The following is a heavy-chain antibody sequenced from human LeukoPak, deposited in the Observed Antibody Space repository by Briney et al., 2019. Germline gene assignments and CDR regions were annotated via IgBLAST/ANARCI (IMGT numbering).Heavy chain of an antibody. Sequence: GGSLRLSCAASGFTFSNYSMSWVRQASGKGLEWVANIRQDGSEKYYVDSVKGRFTVSRDNAKNSLYLQMNSLRAEDTAVYYCASGPYYYYYMDVWGKGTTVTISS. V-gene: IGHV3-7*01. CDR2: IRQDGSEK. CDR1: GFTFSNYS. J-gene: IGHJ6*03. CDR3: ASGPYYYYYMDV.